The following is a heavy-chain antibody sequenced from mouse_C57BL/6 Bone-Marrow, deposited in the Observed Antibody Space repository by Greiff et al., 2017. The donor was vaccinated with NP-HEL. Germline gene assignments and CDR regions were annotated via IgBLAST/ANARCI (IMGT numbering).Heavy chain of an antibody. CDR3: AGRGYGSSYVYFDY. D-gene: IGHD1-1*01. Sequence: QVQLQQPGAELVKPGASVKLSCKASGYTFTSYWMHWVKQRPGRGLEWIGRIDPNRGGTKYNEKFKSKATLTVDKPSSTAYMQLSSLTSEDSAVYYCAGRGYGSSYVYFDYWGQGTTLTVSS. CDR1: GYTFTSYW. CDR2: IDPNRGGT. V-gene: IGHV1-72*01. J-gene: IGHJ2*01.